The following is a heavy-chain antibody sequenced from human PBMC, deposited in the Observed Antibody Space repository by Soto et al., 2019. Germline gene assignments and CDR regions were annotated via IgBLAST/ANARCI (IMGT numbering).Heavy chain of an antibody. CDR3: ARDSHDYGLNNWFGP. Sequence: GASVKVSCKASGYTFTSYGISWVRQAPGQGLEWMGWISAYNGNTNYAQKLQGRVTMTTDTSTSTAYMELRSLRSDDTAVYYCARDSHDYGLNNWFGPWGQGTLVTVSS. CDR2: ISAYNGNT. J-gene: IGHJ5*02. V-gene: IGHV1-18*01. D-gene: IGHD4-17*01. CDR1: GYTFTSYG.